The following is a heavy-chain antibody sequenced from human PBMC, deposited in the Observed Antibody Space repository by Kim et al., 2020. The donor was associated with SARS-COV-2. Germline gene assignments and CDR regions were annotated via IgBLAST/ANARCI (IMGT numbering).Heavy chain of an antibody. CDR1: GFTFSSYA. J-gene: IGHJ4*02. D-gene: IGHD2-8*01. V-gene: IGHV3-30*04. CDR2: ISYDGSNK. CDR3: ARVGRWVSRIVLMVYAMLSCDY. Sequence: GGSLRLSCAASGFTFSSYAMHWVRQAPGKGLEWVAVISYDGSNKYYADSVKGRFTISRDNSKNTLYLQMNSLRAEDTAVYYCARVGRWVSRIVLMVYAMLSCDYWGQGTLVTVSS.